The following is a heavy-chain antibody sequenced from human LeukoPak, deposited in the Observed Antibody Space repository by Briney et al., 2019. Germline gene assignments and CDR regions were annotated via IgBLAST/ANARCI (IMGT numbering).Heavy chain of an antibody. CDR1: GGSISSSTYY. Sequence: SETLSLTCTVSGGSISSSTYYWGWLRQPPGKGLEWIGTIYYSGTTYYNPSLKSRVTISVDMSKNQFSLKLSSVTAADTAVYYCARGRRGYYDTTGYYLDYWGQGTLVTVSS. J-gene: IGHJ4*02. CDR3: ARGRRGYYDTTGYYLDY. CDR2: IYYSGTT. D-gene: IGHD3-22*01. V-gene: IGHV4-39*07.